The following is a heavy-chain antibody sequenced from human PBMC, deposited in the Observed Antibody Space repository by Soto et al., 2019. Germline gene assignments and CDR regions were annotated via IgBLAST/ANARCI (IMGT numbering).Heavy chain of an antibody. D-gene: IGHD5-18*01. CDR1: GFTFSNYA. J-gene: IGHJ4*02. Sequence: EVQLLESGGGLVQPGGSLRLSCAASGFTFSNYAMNWVRQAPGKGLEWVANIKQDGSENYYVDSVRGRFTISRDNAKNSLYLQMNSLRAEDTAVYYCVRDFEGSYGYGHFDYWGQGTLVTVSS. CDR3: VRDFEGSYGYGHFDY. CDR2: IKQDGSEN. V-gene: IGHV3-7*03.